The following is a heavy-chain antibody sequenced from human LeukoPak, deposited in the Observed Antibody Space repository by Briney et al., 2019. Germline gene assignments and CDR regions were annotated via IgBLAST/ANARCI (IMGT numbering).Heavy chain of an antibody. J-gene: IGHJ4*02. D-gene: IGHD3-10*01. Sequence: PGGSLRLSCAASGFTFSSYSMNWVRQAPGKGLEWVSSISSSSSYIYYADSVKGRFTISRDNAKNSLYLQMNSLRAEDTAVYYCARGPILLWFGELPYYFDYWGQGTLVTVSS. V-gene: IGHV3-21*01. CDR2: ISSSSSYI. CDR1: GFTFSSYS. CDR3: ARGPILLWFGELPYYFDY.